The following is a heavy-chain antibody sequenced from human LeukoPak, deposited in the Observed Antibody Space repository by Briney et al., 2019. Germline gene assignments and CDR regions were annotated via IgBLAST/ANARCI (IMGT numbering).Heavy chain of an antibody. V-gene: IGHV3-74*01. CDR2: SNSDGKIT. Sequence: GGSLRLSCAASGFTLGRYWMHWFRQAPGTGLVWVARSNSDGKITDYADSVRDRFTTSRDNTKNTVYLQMSSLRAEDTGVYYCARDHHDFWSGYPNYWGQGTLVIVSS. CDR1: GFTLGRYW. CDR3: ARDHHDFWSGYPNY. J-gene: IGHJ4*02. D-gene: IGHD3-3*01.